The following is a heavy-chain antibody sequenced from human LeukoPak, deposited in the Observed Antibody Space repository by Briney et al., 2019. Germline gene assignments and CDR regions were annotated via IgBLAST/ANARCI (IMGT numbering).Heavy chain of an antibody. J-gene: IGHJ4*02. CDR2: FDIEDAET. CDR1: GHSLSDLS. V-gene: IGHV1-24*01. CDR3: VAEVIEVTIGDY. D-gene: IGHD4-11*01. Sequence: ASVKVSCKVSGHSLSDLSIHWVRQAPGKGLEWMGGFDIEDAETIYAQEFEGRVIMTEDTATETAYMELSSLKSEDTAVYYCVAEVIEVTIGDYWGQGTLVTVSS.